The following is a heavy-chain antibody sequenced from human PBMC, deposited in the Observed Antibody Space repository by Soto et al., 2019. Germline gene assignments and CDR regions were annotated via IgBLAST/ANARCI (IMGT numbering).Heavy chain of an antibody. Sequence: SETLSLTCTVSGGSISSYYWSWIRQPPGKGLEWIGYIYYSGSTNYNPSLKSRVTISVDTSKNQFSLKLSSVTAADTAVYYCARDLSGYGLDYWGQGTLVTVSS. CDR1: GGSISSYY. CDR3: ARDLSGYGLDY. D-gene: IGHD3-22*01. V-gene: IGHV4-59*01. J-gene: IGHJ4*02. CDR2: IYYSGST.